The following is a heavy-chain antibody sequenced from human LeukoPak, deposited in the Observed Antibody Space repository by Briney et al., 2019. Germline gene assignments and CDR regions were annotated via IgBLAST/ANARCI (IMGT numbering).Heavy chain of an antibody. J-gene: IGHJ4*02. Sequence: SETLSLTCTVSGGSISSSSYYWGWIRQPPGKGLEWIGIIYYSGSTYYNPSLKSRVTISVDTSKNQFSLRLSSVTAADTAMYFCVRDPSSSSGYYDYWGQGILVTVSS. CDR1: GGSISSSSYY. V-gene: IGHV4-39*07. CDR3: VRDPSSSSGYYDY. D-gene: IGHD3-22*01. CDR2: IYYSGST.